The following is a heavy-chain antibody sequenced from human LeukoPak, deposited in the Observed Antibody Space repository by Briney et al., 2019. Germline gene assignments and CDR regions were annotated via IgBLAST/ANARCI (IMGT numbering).Heavy chain of an antibody. V-gene: IGHV4-59*01. CDR2: IYYSGST. Sequence: SETLSLTCTVSGGSISSYYWSWIRQPPGQGLEWIGYIYYSGSTNYNPSLKSRVTISVDTSKNQFSLKLSSVTAADTAVYYCARDHRIAARPNYYYGMDVWGQGTTVTVSS. J-gene: IGHJ6*02. D-gene: IGHD6-6*01. CDR1: GGSISSYY. CDR3: ARDHRIAARPNYYYGMDV.